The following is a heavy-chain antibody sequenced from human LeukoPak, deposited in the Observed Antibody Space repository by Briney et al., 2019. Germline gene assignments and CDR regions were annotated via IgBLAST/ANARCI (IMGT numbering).Heavy chain of an antibody. D-gene: IGHD3-16*01. Sequence: PGGSLRLSCAASRFTFSTNWMGRVRQAPGKGLEWVASITPAASEKYYANSMKGRFTISRDNAKNSLFLQMNSLRADDTGVYFCVSGGASGYWGQGTLVTVSS. V-gene: IGHV3-7*03. CDR3: VSGGASGY. CDR2: ITPAASEK. J-gene: IGHJ4*02. CDR1: RFTFSTNW.